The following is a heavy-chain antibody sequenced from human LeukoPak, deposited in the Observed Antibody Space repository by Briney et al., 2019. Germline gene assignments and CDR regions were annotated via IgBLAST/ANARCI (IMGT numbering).Heavy chain of an antibody. CDR2: IYYSGST. D-gene: IGHD3-10*01. J-gene: IGHJ4*02. CDR1: GGSISSGTYY. V-gene: IGHV4-39*07. Sequence: PSETLSLTCTVSGGSISSGTYYWGWFRQPPGKGLEGFGPIYYSGSTYNNPSLKSRVTILVDTSKNQFSLKLNSVTAADTAVYYCARVPTYYGSGSYSFDYWGQGTLVTVSS. CDR3: ARVPTYYGSGSYSFDY.